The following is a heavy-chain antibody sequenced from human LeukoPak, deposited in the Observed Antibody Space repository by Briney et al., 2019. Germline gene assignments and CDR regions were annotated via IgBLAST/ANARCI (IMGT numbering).Heavy chain of an antibody. J-gene: IGHJ4*02. CDR3: ARAVTSTEGY. CDR1: GFAFSTYW. V-gene: IGHV3-7*03. Sequence: GGSLRLSCAASGFAFSTYWMTWVRQAPGKGLEWVASLNQDGSEKYYVDSVKGRFTISRDNAQKSLYLEMKSLSAKDTAVYYCARAVTSTEGYWGQGTLVTVSS. CDR2: LNQDGSEK.